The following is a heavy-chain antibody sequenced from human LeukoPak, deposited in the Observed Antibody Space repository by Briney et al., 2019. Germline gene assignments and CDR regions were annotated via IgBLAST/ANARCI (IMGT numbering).Heavy chain of an antibody. D-gene: IGHD2-2*01. CDR3: ARESRYCSSTSCYLGY. J-gene: IGHJ4*02. CDR2: ISAYNGNT. V-gene: IGHV1-18*04. CDR1: GYTFTSYY. Sequence: PWASVKVSCKASGYTFTSYYMHWVRQAPGQGLEWMGWISAYNGNTNYAQKLQGRVTMTTDTSTSTAYMELRSLRSDDTAVYYCARESRYCSSTSCYLGYWGQGTLVTVSS.